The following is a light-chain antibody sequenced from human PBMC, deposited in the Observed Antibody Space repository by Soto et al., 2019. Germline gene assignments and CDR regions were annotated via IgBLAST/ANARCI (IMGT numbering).Light chain of an antibody. CDR3: SSYTSSSTLV. V-gene: IGLV2-14*01. J-gene: IGLJ1*01. CDR1: SSDVGGYNY. Sequence: QSVLTQPASVSGSPGQSITISCTGTSSDVGGYNYVSWYQQHPGKAPKVMIYEVSNRPSGVSNRFSGSKSANTASLTISDLQAEDEADYYCSSYTSSSTLVFGTGTKVTVL. CDR2: EVS.